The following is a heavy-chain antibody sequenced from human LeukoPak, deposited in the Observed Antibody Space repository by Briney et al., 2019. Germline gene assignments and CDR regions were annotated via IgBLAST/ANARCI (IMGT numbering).Heavy chain of an antibody. CDR2: IYTSGST. Sequence: SETLSLTCTASGGSISSYYWSWIRQPAGKGLEWIGRIYTSGSTNYNLSLKSRVTMSVDTSKNQFSLKLSSVTAADTAVYYCARGRPSYYDSSRDAFDIWGQGTMVTVSS. V-gene: IGHV4-4*07. J-gene: IGHJ3*02. D-gene: IGHD3-22*01. CDR1: GGSISSYY. CDR3: ARGRPSYYDSSRDAFDI.